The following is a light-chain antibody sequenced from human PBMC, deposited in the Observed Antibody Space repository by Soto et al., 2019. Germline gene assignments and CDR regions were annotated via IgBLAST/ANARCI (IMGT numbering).Light chain of an antibody. CDR1: QSISSW. J-gene: IGKJ4*01. Sequence: DIQMTQSPSTLSASVVDRVTITCLASQSISSWLSWYQQKPGKAPKLLIYDASTLESGVPSRFSGSGSGTELTLTISSLQPDDFATYYCQQYNSYPLTFGGGTKVDIK. CDR3: QQYNSYPLT. V-gene: IGKV1-5*01. CDR2: DAS.